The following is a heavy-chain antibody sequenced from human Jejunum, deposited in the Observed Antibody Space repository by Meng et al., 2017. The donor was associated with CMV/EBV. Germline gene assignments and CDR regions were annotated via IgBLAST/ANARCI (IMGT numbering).Heavy chain of an antibody. Sequence: VLLEEAGTGLVKPPQTLSPTCTVCGGSISSGDYYWSWIRQPPGKGLEWIGCIYYSGSTYYNPSLKGRVTISVDTSKNQFSLNLSSVTAADTAVYYCARGQRSYSGSYPEWFDPWGQGTLVTVSS. D-gene: IGHD1-26*01. CDR2: IYYSGST. CDR3: ARGQRSYSGSYPEWFDP. V-gene: IGHV4-30-4*08. CDR1: GGSISSGDYY. J-gene: IGHJ5*02.